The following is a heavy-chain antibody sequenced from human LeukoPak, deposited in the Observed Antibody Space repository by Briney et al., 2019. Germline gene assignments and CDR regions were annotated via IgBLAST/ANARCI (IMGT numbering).Heavy chain of an antibody. CDR2: INHSGST. Sequence: PSETLSLTCAVYGGSFSGYYWSWIRQPPGKGLEWIGEINHSGSTNYNPSLKSRVTISVDTSKNQFSLKLSSVTAADTAVYYCARGLSGEVHFDYWGQGTLVTVSS. V-gene: IGHV4-34*01. CDR1: GGSFSGYY. CDR3: ARGLSGEVHFDY. J-gene: IGHJ4*02. D-gene: IGHD3-10*02.